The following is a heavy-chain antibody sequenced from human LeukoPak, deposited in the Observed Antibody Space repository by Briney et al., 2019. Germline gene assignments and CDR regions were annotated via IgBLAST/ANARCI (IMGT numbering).Heavy chain of an antibody. CDR3: AEDTGRRIFGVAYDAFDI. Sequence: PGGSLRLSCAASGFTFNDYAMHWVRQAPGKGLEWVAVISYDGSNKYYADSVKGRFTISRDNSKNTLYLQMNSLRPEDTAVYYCAEDTGRRIFGVAYDAFDIWGQGTMVTVSS. CDR2: ISYDGSNK. D-gene: IGHD3-3*01. J-gene: IGHJ3*02. CDR1: GFTFNDYA. V-gene: IGHV3-30-3*01.